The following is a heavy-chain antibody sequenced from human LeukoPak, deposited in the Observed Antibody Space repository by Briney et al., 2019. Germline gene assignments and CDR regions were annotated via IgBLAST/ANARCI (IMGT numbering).Heavy chain of an antibody. V-gene: IGHV4-59*08. J-gene: IGHJ4*02. Sequence: SETLSLTCTVSGSISSYYWSWIRQAPGKGLEWIGHSYYTGSPNYNPSLKSRVTISVDTPKNQFSLKLSSVTAADTAVYYCAGVRSTVGWRSFDYWGQGNLVTVSS. CDR2: SYYTGSP. D-gene: IGHD4-23*01. CDR3: AGVRSTVGWRSFDY. CDR1: GSISSYY.